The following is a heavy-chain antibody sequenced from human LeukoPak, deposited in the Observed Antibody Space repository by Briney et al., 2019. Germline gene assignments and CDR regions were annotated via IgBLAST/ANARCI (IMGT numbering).Heavy chain of an antibody. CDR1: GFTFSTYS. D-gene: IGHD1-26*01. Sequence: GGSLRLSCVASGFTFSTYSMNWVRQAPGKGLEWVSYISSNSDTIHYADSVKGRFTISRDNAKNSLYVQMNSLRAEDTAVYYCARSGAFDYWGQGTLVTVSS. J-gene: IGHJ4*02. CDR2: ISSNSDTI. V-gene: IGHV3-48*01. CDR3: ARSGAFDY.